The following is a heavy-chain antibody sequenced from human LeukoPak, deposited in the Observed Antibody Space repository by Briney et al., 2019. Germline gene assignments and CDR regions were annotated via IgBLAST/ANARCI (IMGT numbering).Heavy chain of an antibody. CDR3: ARDMYSSSWVWFDP. CDR2: IKQDGSEK. J-gene: IGHJ5*02. CDR1: GFTFSSYW. Sequence: PGGSLRLSCAASGFTFSSYWMSWVRQAPGKGLEWVANIKQDGSEKYYVDSVKGRFTISRDNAKNSLYLQMNSLRAEDTAVYYCARDMYSSSWVWFDPWDQGTLVTVSS. D-gene: IGHD6-13*01. V-gene: IGHV3-7*01.